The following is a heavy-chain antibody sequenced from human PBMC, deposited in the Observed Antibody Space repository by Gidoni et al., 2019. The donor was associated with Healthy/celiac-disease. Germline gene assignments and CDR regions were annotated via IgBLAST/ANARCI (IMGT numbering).Heavy chain of an antibody. Sequence: EVQLVQSGAEVKKPGESLKISCKGSGYSFTSYWIGWVRQMPGKGLERMGIIYPGDSDTRYSPSFQGQVTISADKSISTAYLQWSSLKASDTAMYYCARSIVVVTPWGPLFDYWGQGTLVTVSS. D-gene: IGHD3-22*01. CDR3: ARSIVVVTPWGPLFDY. CDR1: GYSFTSYW. V-gene: IGHV5-51*01. CDR2: IYPGDSDT. J-gene: IGHJ4*02.